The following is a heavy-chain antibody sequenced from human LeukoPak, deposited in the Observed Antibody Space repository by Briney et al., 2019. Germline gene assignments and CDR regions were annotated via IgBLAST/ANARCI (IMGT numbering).Heavy chain of an antibody. CDR2: MNPNSGNT. CDR1: GYTFTSYD. J-gene: IGHJ4*02. V-gene: IGHV1-8*01. Sequence: GASVKVSCKASGYTFTSYDINWVRQATGQGLEWMGWMNPNSGNTGYAQKFQGRVTMTRNTSISTAYMELSSLRSEDTAVYYCARDLGKYQLLFFDYWGQGTLVTVSS. D-gene: IGHD2-2*01. CDR3: ARDLGKYQLLFFDY.